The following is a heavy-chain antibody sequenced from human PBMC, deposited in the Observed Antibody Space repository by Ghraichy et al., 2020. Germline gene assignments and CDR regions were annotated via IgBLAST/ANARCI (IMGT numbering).Heavy chain of an antibody. CDR3: ARGEDDYKTGY. V-gene: IGHV4-61*01. CDR1: GGSVTTDSFY. Sequence: GSLRLSCIVSGGSVTTDSFYWNWIRQPPGKRLEWIGYITRSGSTYYNPSLKGRVIMSLDTSKNHVSLNLKYVTAADTAVYYCARGEDDYKTGYWGQGT. J-gene: IGHJ4*02. CDR2: ITRSGST. D-gene: IGHD5-24*01.